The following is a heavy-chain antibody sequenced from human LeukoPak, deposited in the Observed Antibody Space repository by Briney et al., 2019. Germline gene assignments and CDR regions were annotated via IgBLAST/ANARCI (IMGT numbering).Heavy chain of an antibody. V-gene: IGHV1-3*01. Sequence: ASVKVSCKASGYTFTSYAIHWVRQAPGQRLEWMGWIHAGNGNTKYSQKFQGRVTITRDTSASTAYMELSSLRSEDTALYYCARGFVAGYCSGGSCPYDAFDIWGQGTMVTVSS. CDR2: IHAGNGNT. CDR3: ARGFVAGYCSGGSCPYDAFDI. D-gene: IGHD2-15*01. J-gene: IGHJ3*02. CDR1: GYTFTSYA.